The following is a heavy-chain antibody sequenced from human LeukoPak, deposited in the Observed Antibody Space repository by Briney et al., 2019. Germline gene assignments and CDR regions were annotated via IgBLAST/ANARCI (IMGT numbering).Heavy chain of an antibody. CDR3: ARHLHTVQGLAATGTLWDY. V-gene: IGHV4-59*08. CDR2: LYHGGSI. CDR1: GGSFSTYY. J-gene: IGHJ4*02. Sequence: SETLSLTCSVSGGSFSTYYWSWIRQPPGKGLEWIGYLYHGGSINYNPPLRSRVTIRGDTSKNQISLRLSSVTAADTAVYYCARHLHTVQGLAATGTLWDYWGQGTLVTVSS. D-gene: IGHD6-13*01.